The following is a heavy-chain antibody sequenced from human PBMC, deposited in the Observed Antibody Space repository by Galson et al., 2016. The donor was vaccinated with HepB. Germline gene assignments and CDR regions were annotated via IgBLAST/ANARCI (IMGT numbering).Heavy chain of an antibody. CDR2: MNQDGSER. Sequence: SLRLSCAASGFTFSSYWMNWVRQAPGKGLEWVANMNQDGSERYYVDSVKGRFTVSRDNANNALYLQISSLRVEDTAVYYWARGDVSTGGTRYFDYWGQGALVTVSS. J-gene: IGHJ4*02. D-gene: IGHD2-15*01. V-gene: IGHV3-7*04. CDR1: GFTFSSYW. CDR3: ARGDVSTGGTRYFDY.